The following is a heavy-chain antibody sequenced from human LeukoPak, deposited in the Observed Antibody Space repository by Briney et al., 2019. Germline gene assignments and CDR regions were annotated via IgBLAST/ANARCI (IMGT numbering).Heavy chain of an antibody. CDR3: AKDRLEYGGGDAFDI. V-gene: IGHV3-23*01. J-gene: IGHJ3*02. D-gene: IGHD4-23*01. CDR1: GFTFSSYA. CDR2: ISGSGGST. Sequence: PGGSLRLSCAASGFTFSSYAMNWVRQAPGKGLEWVSAISGSGGSTYYADSVKGRFTISRDNSKNTLYLQMNSLRAEDTAVYYCAKDRLEYGGGDAFDIWGQGTMVTVSS.